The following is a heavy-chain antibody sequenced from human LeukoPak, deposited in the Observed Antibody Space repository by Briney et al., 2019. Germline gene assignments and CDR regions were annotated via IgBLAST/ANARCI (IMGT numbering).Heavy chain of an antibody. Sequence: ASVKVSCKASGYTFTSYGISWVRQAPGQGLEWMGWISAYNGNTNYAQKLQGRVTMTTDTSTSTAYMELRSLRSDDTAVYYCARVGGYSGYGWGYYMDVWGKGTTVTVSS. D-gene: IGHD5-12*01. J-gene: IGHJ6*03. CDR1: GYTFTSYG. V-gene: IGHV1-18*01. CDR2: ISAYNGNT. CDR3: ARVGGYSGYGWGYYMDV.